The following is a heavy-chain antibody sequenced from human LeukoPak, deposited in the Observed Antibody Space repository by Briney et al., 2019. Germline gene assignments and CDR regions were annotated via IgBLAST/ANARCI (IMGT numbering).Heavy chain of an antibody. V-gene: IGHV1-46*01. CDR3: ARDRDTALVKYFYYGMDV. D-gene: IGHD5-18*01. CDR2: INPSGGST. CDR1: GYTFTSYY. J-gene: IGHJ6*02. Sequence: ASVKVSCKASGYTFTSYYMHWVRQAPGQGLEWMGIINPSGGSTSYAQKFQGRVTITRDTSASTAYMELSSLRSEDTAVYYCARDRDTALVKYFYYGMDVWGQGTTVTVSS.